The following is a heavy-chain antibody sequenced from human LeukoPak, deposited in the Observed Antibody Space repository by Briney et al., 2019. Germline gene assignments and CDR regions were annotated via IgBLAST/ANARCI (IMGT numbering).Heavy chain of an antibody. J-gene: IGHJ6*03. CDR2: ISSSGST. V-gene: IGHV4-59*11. CDR1: GGSISSHY. CDR3: ARGALRGFYAFFYMDV. Sequence: PSETLSLTCTVSGGSISSHYWIWIRQSPEKGLEWIGDISSSGSTGYNPSLRSRVTISLDTSKNQFSLNLSSVTAADTAVYYCARGALRGFYAFFYMDVWGKGTTVTVYS. D-gene: IGHD5/OR15-5a*01.